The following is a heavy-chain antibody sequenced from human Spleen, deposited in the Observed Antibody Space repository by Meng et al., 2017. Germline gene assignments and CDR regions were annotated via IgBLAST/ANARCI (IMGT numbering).Heavy chain of an antibody. D-gene: IGHD1-26*01. CDR3: ARLSASYRYVIDY. CDR2: INPSGGST. J-gene: IGHJ4*02. Sequence: ASVKVSCKASGYTFTSYYMHWVRQAPGQGLEWMGIINPSGGSTSYAQKFQGRFTISRDNAKNSLYLQMDSLRAEDTAVYYCARLSASYRYVIDYWGQGTLVTVSS. CDR1: GYTFTSYY. V-gene: IGHV1-46*01.